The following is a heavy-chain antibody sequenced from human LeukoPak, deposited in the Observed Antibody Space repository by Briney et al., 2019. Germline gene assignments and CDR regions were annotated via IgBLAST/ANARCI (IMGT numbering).Heavy chain of an antibody. CDR2: IVPIFGTA. V-gene: IGHV1-69*06. D-gene: IGHD6-19*01. CDR3: ARTEYSSGWPTDYYFDY. Sequence: SVKVSCKASGGTFSSYAISWVRQAPGQGLEWMGGIVPIFGTANYAEKFQGRVTITADKSTSTAYMELSSLRSEDTAVYYCARTEYSSGWPTDYYFDYWGQGTLVTVSS. J-gene: IGHJ4*02. CDR1: GGTFSSYA.